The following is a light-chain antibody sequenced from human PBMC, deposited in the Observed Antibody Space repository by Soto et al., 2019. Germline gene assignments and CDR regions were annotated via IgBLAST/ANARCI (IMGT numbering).Light chain of an antibody. CDR1: QSISSW. J-gene: IGKJ1*01. CDR2: DAS. CDR3: QQYNSYSPT. V-gene: IGKV1-5*01. Sequence: DIQMTQSPSTLSASVGYRVTITCRASQSISSWLAWYQQKPGKAPKLLIYDASSLESGVPSRFSGSGSETEFTLTISGLQPGDSATYYCQQYNSYSPTFGQGTKGDIK.